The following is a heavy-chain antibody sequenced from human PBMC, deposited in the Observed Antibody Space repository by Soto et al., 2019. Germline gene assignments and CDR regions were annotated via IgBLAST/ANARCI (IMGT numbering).Heavy chain of an antibody. V-gene: IGHV3-21*06. CDR2: VSGSSSYI. CDR1: VFNFRNFN. J-gene: IGHJ3*01. CDR3: ARDLRGHYGP. Sequence: GGSLRLSCEGSVFNFRNFNMIWVRQAPGKGLEWVSSVSGSSSYIYYADSVKGRFTVSRDNANNLVFLQMNGLRPEDTAMYYCARDLRGHYGPWGQGTMVTV. D-gene: IGHD4-17*01.